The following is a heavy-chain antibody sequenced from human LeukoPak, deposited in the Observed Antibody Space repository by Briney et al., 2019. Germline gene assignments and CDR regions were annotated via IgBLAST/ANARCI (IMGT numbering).Heavy chain of an antibody. V-gene: IGHV3-11*01. D-gene: IGHD6-13*01. CDR3: AKLDGDSWLYYFAF. Sequence: GGSLRLSCAASGFTFSDYYMSWIRQAPGKGLEWVSYISSSGNTTYYADSVKGRFTISRDNAKNTLYLQMNSLRAEDTAVYYCAKLDGDSWLYYFAFGGQGTLVRVSS. CDR1: GFTFSDYY. J-gene: IGHJ4*02. CDR2: ISSSGNTT.